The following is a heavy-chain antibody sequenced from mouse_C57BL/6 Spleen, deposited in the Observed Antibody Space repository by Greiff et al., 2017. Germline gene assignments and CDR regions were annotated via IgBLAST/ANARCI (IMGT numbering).Heavy chain of an antibody. CDR3: AREGAIYYGNPNFAY. CDR1: GYAFSSSW. Sequence: QVQLKQSGPELVKPGASVKISCKASGYAFSSSWMNWVKQRPGKGLEWIGRIYPGDGDTNYNGKFKGKATLTADKSSSTAYMQLSSLTSEDSAVYFCAREGAIYYGNPNFAYWGQGTLVTVSA. D-gene: IGHD2-1*01. CDR2: IYPGDGDT. J-gene: IGHJ3*01. V-gene: IGHV1-82*01.